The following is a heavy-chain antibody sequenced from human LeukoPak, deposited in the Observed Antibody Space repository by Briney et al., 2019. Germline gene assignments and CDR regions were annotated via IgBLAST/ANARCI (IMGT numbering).Heavy chain of an antibody. V-gene: IGHV1-69*05. J-gene: IGHJ2*01. CDR3: ARDRGAIASRPGYWYFDL. CDR2: IIPIFGTT. D-gene: IGHD6-6*01. CDR1: AGTFSSYA. Sequence: SVKVSCKPSAGTFSSYAISWVRQAPGQGLEWMGGIIPIFGTTNYAQKFQGRVTITTDASTSTAYMELSSLRSEDTAVYYCARDRGAIASRPGYWYFDLWGRGTLVTVSS.